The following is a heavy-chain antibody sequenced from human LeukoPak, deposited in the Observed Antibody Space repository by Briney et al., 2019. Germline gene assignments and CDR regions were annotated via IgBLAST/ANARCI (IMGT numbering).Heavy chain of an antibody. V-gene: IGHV1-2*02. CDR1: GCTFTGYY. Sequence: ASVKVSCKASGCTFTGYYMHWVRQAPGQGLEWMGWINPNSGGTNYAQKFQGRVTMTRDTSISTAYMELSRLRSDDTAVYYCAREPRIRGVVVAAYSGYWGQGTLVTVSS. D-gene: IGHD2-15*01. CDR2: INPNSGGT. J-gene: IGHJ4*02. CDR3: AREPRIRGVVVAAYSGY.